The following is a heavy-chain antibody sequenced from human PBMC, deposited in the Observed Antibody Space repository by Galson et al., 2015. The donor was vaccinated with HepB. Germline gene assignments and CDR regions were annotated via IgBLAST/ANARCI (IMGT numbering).Heavy chain of an antibody. J-gene: IGHJ5*02. D-gene: IGHD4-17*01. CDR1: GFTFTSYA. CDR3: ARVDYAVNWFDP. Sequence: SVKLSCTASGFTFTSYAMSWVRQAPGQGLEWMGGISTYNGNTNYAQKLQGRVTITTDTSTSTGYMELRSLRSDDTAVYYWARVDYAVNWFDPWGQGTLVTVSS. V-gene: IGHV1-18*01. CDR2: ISTYNGNT.